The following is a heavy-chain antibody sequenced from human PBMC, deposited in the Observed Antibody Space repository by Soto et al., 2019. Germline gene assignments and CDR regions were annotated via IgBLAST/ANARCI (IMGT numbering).Heavy chain of an antibody. J-gene: IGHJ2*01. Sequence: GGSLRLSCAASGFTFSSYEMNWVRQAPGKGLEWVSYIGSDGTTIYYADSVKGRFTISRDNAKNSLYLQLNSLRAEDTAVYYCARGGCSRTNCGYFDLWGRGTLVTVSS. CDR1: GFTFSSYE. D-gene: IGHD2-2*01. CDR3: ARGGCSRTNCGYFDL. CDR2: IGSDGTTI. V-gene: IGHV3-48*03.